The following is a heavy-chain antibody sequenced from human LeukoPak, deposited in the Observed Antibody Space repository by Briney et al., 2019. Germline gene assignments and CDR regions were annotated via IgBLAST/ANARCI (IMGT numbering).Heavy chain of an antibody. V-gene: IGHV4-34*01. CDR2: INRGGST. CDR1: GFTFSDYY. D-gene: IGHD5-24*01. CDR3: ARGPADYNKLKPGDRDGYNYKSKRTPFDY. Sequence: PGGSLRLSCAASGFTFSDYYMSWIRQPPGKGLEWIGEINRGGSTNNNPSLKSRVTISVDTSKNQFSLKLSSVTAADTAVYYCARGPADYNKLKPGDRDGYNYKSKRTPFDYWGQGILVTVSS. J-gene: IGHJ4*02.